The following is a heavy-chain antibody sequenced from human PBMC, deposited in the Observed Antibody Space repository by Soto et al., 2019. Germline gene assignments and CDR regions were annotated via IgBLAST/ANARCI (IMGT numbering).Heavy chain of an antibody. CDR3: VREDILGTRSFDY. Sequence: EVRLVESGGGLVQPGGSLRLSCVASEFSFNMYSMNWVRQAPGKGLEWVSYISSNSVTIYDTDSGRGRFTISRDNAKNLLYLQMNSLRDEDTAVYYCVREDILGTRSFDYWGQGTLVTVSS. D-gene: IGHD1-26*01. V-gene: IGHV3-48*02. J-gene: IGHJ4*02. CDR2: ISSNSVTI. CDR1: EFSFNMYS.